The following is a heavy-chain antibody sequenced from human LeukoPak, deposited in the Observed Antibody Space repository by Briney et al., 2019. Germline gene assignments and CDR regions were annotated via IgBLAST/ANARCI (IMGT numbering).Heavy chain of an antibody. Sequence: GGSLRLSCAASGFTVNNYWMHWVRQVPGKGLVWLSRINPDGDYTAYADSVKGRFTISRDDAKNTLYLEMNSLRAEDTALYYCARRRSYCTSTRCYTYFDYWGQGTLVTVSS. CDR3: ARRRSYCTSTRCYTYFDY. D-gene: IGHD2-2*01. CDR1: GFTVNNYW. CDR2: INPDGDYT. J-gene: IGHJ4*02. V-gene: IGHV3-74*01.